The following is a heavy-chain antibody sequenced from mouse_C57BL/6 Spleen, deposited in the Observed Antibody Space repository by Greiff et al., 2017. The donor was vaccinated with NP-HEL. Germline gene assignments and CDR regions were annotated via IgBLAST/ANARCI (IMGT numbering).Heavy chain of an antibody. V-gene: IGHV1-55*01. D-gene: IGHD1-1*01. J-gene: IGHJ2*01. Sequence: QVQLKQPGAELVKPGASVKMSCKASGYTFTSYWITWVKQRPGQGLEWIGDIYPGSGSTNYNEKFKSKATLTVDTSSSTAYMQLSSLTSEDSAVYYCARRGYTITTVYWGQGTTLTVSS. CDR3: ARRGYTITTVY. CDR1: GYTFTSYW. CDR2: IYPGSGST.